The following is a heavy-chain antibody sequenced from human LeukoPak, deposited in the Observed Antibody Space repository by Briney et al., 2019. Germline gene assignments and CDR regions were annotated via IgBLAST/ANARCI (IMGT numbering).Heavy chain of an antibody. CDR2: IKQDGSEK. J-gene: IGHJ4*02. V-gene: IGHV3-7*01. CDR3: ARGRVSVPTYPYDYYFDY. D-gene: IGHD4-17*01. CDR1: GFTFSSYW. Sequence: PGGSLRLSCAASGFTFSSYWMSWVRLAPGKGLEWVANIKQDGSEKYYVDSVKGRFTISRDNAKNSLYLQMNSLRAEDTAVYYCARGRVSVPTYPYDYYFDYWGQGTLVTVSS.